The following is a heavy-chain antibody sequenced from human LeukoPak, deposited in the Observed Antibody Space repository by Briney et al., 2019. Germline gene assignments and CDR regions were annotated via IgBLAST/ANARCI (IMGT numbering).Heavy chain of an antibody. J-gene: IGHJ2*01. CDR3: ARARGDYARDFDV. V-gene: IGHV3-74*01. CDR1: GFTFNNYW. CDR2: INSDGSST. Sequence: GGSLRLSCAASGFTFNNYWMHWVRPAPGKGLVWVSRINSDGSSTTYADSVKGRFTISRDNAKNTLYLQMNSLRAEDTAVYYCARARGDYARDFDVWGRGTLVTVS. D-gene: IGHD4-17*01.